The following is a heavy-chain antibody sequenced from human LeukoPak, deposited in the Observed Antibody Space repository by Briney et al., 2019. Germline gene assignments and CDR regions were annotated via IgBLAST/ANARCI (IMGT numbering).Heavy chain of an antibody. CDR1: GFTFSSYS. CDR2: ISSSSYI. J-gene: IGHJ4*02. D-gene: IGHD3-10*01. Sequence: PGGSLRLSCAASGFTFSSYSMNWVRQAPGKGLEWVSSISSSSYIYYADSVKDGLTISRDNAKNSLYVQMNSLRAEDTAVYYCARDLVPSFYGSGSYAYWGQGTLVTVSS. CDR3: ARDLVPSFYGSGSYAY. V-gene: IGHV3-21*01.